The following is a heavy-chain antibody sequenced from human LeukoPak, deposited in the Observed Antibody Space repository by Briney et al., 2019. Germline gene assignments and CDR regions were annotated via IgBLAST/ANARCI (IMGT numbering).Heavy chain of an antibody. CDR1: GFTFSSYA. J-gene: IGHJ3*02. CDR3: ARDYDSSGYHDAFDI. D-gene: IGHD3-22*01. Sequence: PGGSLRLSCAASGFTFSSYAMHWVRQAPGKGLEWVAVISYDGSNKYYADSVKGRFTISRDNSKNTLYLQMNSLRAEDTAVYYCARDYDSSGYHDAFDIWGQGTMVTVSS. CDR2: ISYDGSNK. V-gene: IGHV3-30-3*01.